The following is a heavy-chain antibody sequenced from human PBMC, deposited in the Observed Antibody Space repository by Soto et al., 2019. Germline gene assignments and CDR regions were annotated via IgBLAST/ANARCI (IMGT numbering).Heavy chain of an antibody. CDR1: GFTFRYYA. V-gene: IGHV3-23*01. Sequence: GGSLILSCAASGFTFRYYAMSWVRQAPGKGLEWVSTISGSGISTYYADSVKGRFTISRDNSENTLYLQMNSLRAEDTAVYYCAKPPSSDCNSGACSLRSWGQGTLVTVSS. CDR3: AKPPSSDCNSGACSLRS. CDR2: ISGSGIST. D-gene: IGHD2-21*01. J-gene: IGHJ5*02.